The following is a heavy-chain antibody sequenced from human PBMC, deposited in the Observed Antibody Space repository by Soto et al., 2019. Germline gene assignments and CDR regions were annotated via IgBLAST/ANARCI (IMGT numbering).Heavy chain of an antibody. CDR1: GGSISSRGYH. J-gene: IGHJ4*02. D-gene: IGHD6-13*01. Sequence: QVQLQESGPGLVKPSQTLSLTCTVSGGSISSRGYHWSWIRQPPGKGLEWIGCIYYSGSTYYNPSPKSRVTMSLDTSKNQISVKLSSVTAADTAVYYCARDSSSWTTGLLDYWGQGTLVTVSS. V-gene: IGHV4-30-4*01. CDR2: IYYSGST. CDR3: ARDSSSWTTGLLDY.